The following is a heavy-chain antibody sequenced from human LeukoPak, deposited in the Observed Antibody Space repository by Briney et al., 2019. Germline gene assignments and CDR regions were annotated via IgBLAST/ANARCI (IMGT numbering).Heavy chain of an antibody. CDR2: ISSDGSNK. D-gene: IGHD4-17*01. CDR1: GFTFSTYA. V-gene: IGHV3-30*04. CDR3: ARTYGDYATYFDY. Sequence: QPGGSLRLSCAASGFTFSTYAIHWVRQAPGKGLEWVAVISSDGSNKYYAGSVKGRLTISRDNSKSTLYLQMNSLRVDDTAVYYCARTYGDYATYFDYWGQGTLVTVSS. J-gene: IGHJ4*02.